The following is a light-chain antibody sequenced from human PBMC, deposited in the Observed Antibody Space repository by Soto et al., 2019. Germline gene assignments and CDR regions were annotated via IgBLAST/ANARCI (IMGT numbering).Light chain of an antibody. CDR2: AAS. V-gene: IGKV1-27*01. CDR3: QNYASVPIT. Sequence: DIQMTQSPSSLSASVGSRVSITCRASQGISNYLAWHQQKPGKVPKVLIYAASTLQPGVPSRFSGSGSGTDFSLTIDSLQPDDIATYYCQNYASVPITFGQGTRLEIK. J-gene: IGKJ5*01. CDR1: QGISNY.